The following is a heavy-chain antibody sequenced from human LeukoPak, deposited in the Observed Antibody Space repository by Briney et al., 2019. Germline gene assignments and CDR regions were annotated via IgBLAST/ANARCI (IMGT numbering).Heavy chain of an antibody. CDR3: ARDDRGYARAI. Sequence: SETLSLTCADYGESFSGYYWSWIRQPPGKGLEWIGETNHSGSTNYNPSLKSRVTISVDTSKNQISLKVRSVTAADTAVYYCARDDRGYARAIWGQGTLVTVSS. V-gene: IGHV4-34*01. CDR1: GESFSGYY. J-gene: IGHJ3*01. CDR2: TNHSGST. D-gene: IGHD3-22*01.